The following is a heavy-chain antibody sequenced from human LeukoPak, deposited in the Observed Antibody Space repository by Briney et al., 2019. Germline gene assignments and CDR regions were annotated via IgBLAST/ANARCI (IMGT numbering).Heavy chain of an antibody. CDR2: IIPIFGPA. D-gene: IGHD1-1*01. CDR3: SIYAAWNWNDRYIDY. J-gene: IGHJ4*02. Sequence: SVKVSCKAPGGTFSNYAIAWVRQAPGQGLEWMGGIIPIFGPATYAQNFQGRLSITADESTSTAYMELSSLTSEDTATYYCSIYAAWNWNDRYIDYWGQGTLVTVSS. CDR1: GGTFSNYA. V-gene: IGHV1-69*01.